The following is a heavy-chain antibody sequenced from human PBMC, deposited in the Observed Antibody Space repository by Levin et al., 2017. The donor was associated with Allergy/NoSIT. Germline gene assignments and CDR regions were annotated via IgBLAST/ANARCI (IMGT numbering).Heavy chain of an antibody. J-gene: IGHJ4*02. Sequence: GGSLRLSCAASGFTFNNAWMNWVRQAPGKGLEWVGRIKSKTDGGTKDYAAPVEGRFTISRDDSKTTLYLQMNSLKTEDTAVYYCTTDRPGTGTAAYWGQGSLVTVSS. CDR3: TTDRPGTGTAAY. V-gene: IGHV3-15*07. CDR1: GFTFNNAW. D-gene: IGHD1-7*01. CDR2: IKSKTDGGTK.